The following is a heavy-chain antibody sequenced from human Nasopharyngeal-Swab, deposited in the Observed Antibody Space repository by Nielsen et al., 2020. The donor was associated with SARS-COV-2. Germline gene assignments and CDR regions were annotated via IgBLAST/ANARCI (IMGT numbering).Heavy chain of an antibody. CDR2: IYSGGST. J-gene: IGHJ3*02. Sequence: GESLKISCAASGLTVSSNYMSWVRQAPGKGLEWVSVIYSGGSTYYADSVKGRFTISRHNSKNTLYLQMNSLRAEDTAVYYCATYPRHDAFDIWGQGTMVTVSS. CDR3: ATYPRHDAFDI. CDR1: GLTVSSNY. V-gene: IGHV3-53*04. D-gene: IGHD6-25*01.